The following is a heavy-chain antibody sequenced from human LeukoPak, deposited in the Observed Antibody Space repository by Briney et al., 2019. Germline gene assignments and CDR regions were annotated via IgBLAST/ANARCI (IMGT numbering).Heavy chain of an antibody. CDR3: ATEGCSGGGCPPKFDY. Sequence: ASVKVSCKVSGYTLTELSMHWVRQAPGKGLEWMGGFDPEDGETIYAQKFQGRVTMTEDTSTDTAYMELSSLRSEDTAVYYCATEGCSGGGCPPKFDYWGQGTLVTVSS. CDR1: GYTLTELS. J-gene: IGHJ4*02. CDR2: FDPEDGET. D-gene: IGHD2-15*01. V-gene: IGHV1-24*01.